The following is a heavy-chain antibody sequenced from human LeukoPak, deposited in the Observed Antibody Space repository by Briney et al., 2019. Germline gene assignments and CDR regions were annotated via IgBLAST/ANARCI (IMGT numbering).Heavy chain of an antibody. D-gene: IGHD6-13*01. CDR1: GFTFSSYA. J-gene: IGHJ5*02. CDR2: ISFDGSNK. V-gene: IGHV3-30*03. CDR3: ARGYASTSQLDP. Sequence: GRSLRLSCVASGFTFSSYAMHWVRQAPGKGLEWVAVISFDGSNKYYADSVKGRFTISRDNSKNTLYLQASAEDTAIYYCARGYASTSQLDPWGQGTLVTVSS.